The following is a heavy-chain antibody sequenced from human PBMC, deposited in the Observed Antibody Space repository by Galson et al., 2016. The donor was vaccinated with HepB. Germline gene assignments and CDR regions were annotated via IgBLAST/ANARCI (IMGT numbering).Heavy chain of an antibody. Sequence: SETLSLTCTVSGGSISSHYWTWIRQPAGKGLEWIGRIRTSGRTNYNPSLKSRVTMSVDTSKNQFSLHLSSLTAADTAVYYCARDHDFWSGFLEFWGQGTLVTVSS. J-gene: IGHJ4*02. D-gene: IGHD3-3*01. CDR3: ARDHDFWSGFLEF. CDR1: GGSISSHY. V-gene: IGHV4-4*07. CDR2: IRTSGRT.